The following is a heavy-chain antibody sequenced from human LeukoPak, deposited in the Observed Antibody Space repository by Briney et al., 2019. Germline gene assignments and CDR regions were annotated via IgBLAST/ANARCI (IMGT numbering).Heavy chain of an antibody. CDR1: GFTVSSNY. D-gene: IGHD6-19*01. J-gene: IGHJ4*02. Sequence: GGSLRLSCAASGFTVSSNYMSWVRQAPGKGLEWVSVIYSGGSTYYADSVKGRFTISRDNSKNTLYLQMNSLRAEDTAVYYCARDIGRGAVAGCFDYWGQGTLVTVSS. CDR2: IYSGGST. V-gene: IGHV3-66*01. CDR3: ARDIGRGAVAGCFDY.